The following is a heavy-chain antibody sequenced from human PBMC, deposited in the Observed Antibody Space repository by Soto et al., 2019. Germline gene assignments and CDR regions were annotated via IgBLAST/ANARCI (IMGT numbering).Heavy chain of an antibody. Sequence: QVQLVESGGGVVQPGRSLRLSCAASGFTFSSYGMHWVRQAPGKGLEWVAVIWYDGSNKYYADSVKGRFTISRDNSKNTLYLQMNSLRAEDTAVYYCARTYYDILTGRPYDMDVWCHGTTVTVSS. V-gene: IGHV3-33*01. D-gene: IGHD3-9*01. J-gene: IGHJ6*02. CDR3: ARTYYDILTGRPYDMDV. CDR1: GFTFSSYG. CDR2: IWYDGSNK.